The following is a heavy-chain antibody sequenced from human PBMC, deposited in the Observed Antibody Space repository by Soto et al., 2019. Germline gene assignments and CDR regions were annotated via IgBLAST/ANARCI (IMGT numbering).Heavy chain of an antibody. CDR1: GGTFSSYA. D-gene: IGHD3-22*01. CDR3: ARDRGPSSGYYPYWFDP. CDR2: IIPIFGTA. J-gene: IGHJ5*02. V-gene: IGHV1-69*12. Sequence: QVQLVQSGAEVKKPGSSVKVSCKASGGTFSSYAITWVRQAPGQGLEWMGGIIPIFGTANYAQKFQGRVTITADESTSTAYMELSSLISEDTAVYYWARDRGPSSGYYPYWFDPWGQGTLVTVSS.